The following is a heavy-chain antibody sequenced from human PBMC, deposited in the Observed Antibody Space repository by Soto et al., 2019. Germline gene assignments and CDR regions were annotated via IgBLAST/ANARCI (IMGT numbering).Heavy chain of an antibody. CDR1: GFTFSSYG. D-gene: IGHD5-12*01. Sequence: QVQLVESGGGVVQPGRSLRLSCAASGFTFSSYGMHWVRQAPGKGLEWVAVISYDGSNKYYADSVKGRFTISRDNSKNTLYLQMNSLRAEDTAVYYCAKGPIVATIIGWFEPWGQGTLVTVSS. V-gene: IGHV3-30*18. CDR2: ISYDGSNK. CDR3: AKGPIVATIIGWFEP. J-gene: IGHJ5*02.